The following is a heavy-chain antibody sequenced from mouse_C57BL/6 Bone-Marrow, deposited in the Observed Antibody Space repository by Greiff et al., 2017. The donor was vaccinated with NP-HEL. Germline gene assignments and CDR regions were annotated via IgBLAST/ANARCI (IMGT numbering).Heavy chain of an antibody. CDR3: TRDLPQGGWYFRV. CDR1: GFTFSSYA. J-gene: IGHJ1*03. Sequence: EVKLMESGEGLVKPGGSLKLSCAASGFTFSSYAMSWVRQTPEKRLEWVAYISSRGDYIYYAYSVKGRVTFSSDNARNTLYLQMSSLKSEDTAMYYCTRDLPQGGWYFRVWGTGTTVTVSS. CDR2: ISSRGDYI. V-gene: IGHV5-9-1*02.